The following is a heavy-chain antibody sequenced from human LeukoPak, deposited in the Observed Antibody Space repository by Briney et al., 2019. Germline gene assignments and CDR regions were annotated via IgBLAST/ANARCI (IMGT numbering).Heavy chain of an antibody. CDR2: KYYSGST. Sequence: SETPSLTCDVSGVSINTCCYYWTWIRQPPGKGLEWVGYKYYSGSTRYNSSLRSRLTISLDTSKNQFSLRLTSVTAADTAVYYCARGRSYGFDFDSWGPGTLVIVSS. CDR1: GVSINTCCYY. V-gene: IGHV4-61*01. CDR3: ARGRSYGFDFDS. D-gene: IGHD5-18*01. J-gene: IGHJ4*02.